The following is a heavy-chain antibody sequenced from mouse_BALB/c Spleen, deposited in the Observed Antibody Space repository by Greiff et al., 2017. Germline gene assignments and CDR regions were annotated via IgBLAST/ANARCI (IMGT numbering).Heavy chain of an antibody. CDR1: GYTFTSYY. CDR3: AREDDYDRLFAY. V-gene: IGHV1S56*01. CDR2: IYPGNVNT. Sequence: VKLMESGPELVKPGASVRISCKASGYTFTSYYIHWVKQRPGQGLEWIGWIYPGNVNTKYNEKFKGKATLTADKSSSTAYMQLSSLTSEDSAVYFCAREDDYDRLFAYWGQGTLVTVSA. D-gene: IGHD2-4*01. J-gene: IGHJ3*01.